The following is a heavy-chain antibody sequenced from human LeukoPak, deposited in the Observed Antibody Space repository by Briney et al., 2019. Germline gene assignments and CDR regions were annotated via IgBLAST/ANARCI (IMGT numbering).Heavy chain of an antibody. CDR1: GGSISTTSYS. Sequence: TSETLSLTCTVSGGSISTTSYSWGWIRQPPGKGLEWIGYISYSGSTYYNPSLKSRVTISVDTSKNQFSLKLSSVTAADTAEYYCARHFDYSGYYFDYWGQGTLVTVSS. D-gene: IGHD2-15*01. CDR2: ISYSGST. CDR3: ARHFDYSGYYFDY. V-gene: IGHV4-39*01. J-gene: IGHJ4*02.